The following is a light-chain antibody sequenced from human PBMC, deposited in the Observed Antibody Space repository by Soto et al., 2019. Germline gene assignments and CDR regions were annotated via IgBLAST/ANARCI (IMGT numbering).Light chain of an antibody. CDR3: CSYASSTSYV. V-gene: IGLV2-14*03. J-gene: IGLJ1*01. CDR1: SSYVGGYNF. CDR2: DVS. Sequence: QSVLTQPASVSGSPGQSITISCTGTSSYVGGYNFVTWYQQHPGEAPKLMIHDVSGRASGVPNRFSGSKSGTTASLTISGLQAEDEADYYCCSYASSTSYVFGTGTKVTV.